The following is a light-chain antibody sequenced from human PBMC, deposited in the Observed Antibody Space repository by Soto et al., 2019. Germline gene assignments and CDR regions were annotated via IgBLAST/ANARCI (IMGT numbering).Light chain of an antibody. CDR3: MQAVQSPIT. Sequence: DIVMTQSPLSLPVTPGEPASISCRSSQSLLYSNGYTFLDWYLQKPGHSPQLLIYLTSNRASGVXDTXSGSGSGTDFTLKISRVEAEDVGVYYCMQAVQSPITFGQGTRLEIK. CDR1: QSLLYSNGYTF. CDR2: LTS. V-gene: IGKV2-28*01. J-gene: IGKJ5*01.